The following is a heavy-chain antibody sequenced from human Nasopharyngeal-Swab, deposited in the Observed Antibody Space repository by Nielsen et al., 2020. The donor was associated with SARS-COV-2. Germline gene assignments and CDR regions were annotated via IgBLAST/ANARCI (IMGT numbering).Heavy chain of an antibody. CDR3: ARDLSSRSSDFWSGYSKGDNWFDP. V-gene: IGHV3-74*01. CDR2: INGDGSTT. CDR1: GFTFSSYW. D-gene: IGHD3-3*01. Sequence: GESLKISCAASGFTFSSYWMHWVRQAPGKGLVWVSRINGDGSTTSYADSVKGRFTISRDKAKNTLYLQMNSLRAEDTAVYYCARDLSSRSSDFWSGYSKGDNWFDPWGQGTLVTVSS. J-gene: IGHJ5*02.